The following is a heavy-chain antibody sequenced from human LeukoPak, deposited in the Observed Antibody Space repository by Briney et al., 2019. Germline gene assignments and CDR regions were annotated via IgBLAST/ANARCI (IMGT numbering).Heavy chain of an antibody. CDR2: IYYSGST. Sequence: PSETLSLTCTVSGASISSYYWSWIRQPPGKGLEWLGYIYYSGSTNYNPSLKSRVTISVDTSKNQFSLKLSSVTAADTAVYYCARDRGSGWYSQLHDAFDIWGQGTMVTVSS. V-gene: IGHV4-59*01. CDR1: GASISSYY. D-gene: IGHD6-19*01. J-gene: IGHJ3*02. CDR3: ARDRGSGWYSQLHDAFDI.